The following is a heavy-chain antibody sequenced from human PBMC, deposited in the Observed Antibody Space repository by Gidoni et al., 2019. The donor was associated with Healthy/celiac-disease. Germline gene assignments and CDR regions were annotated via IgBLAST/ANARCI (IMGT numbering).Heavy chain of an antibody. V-gene: IGHV3-21*01. CDR2: ISSSSSYI. CDR3: ARVLRGGAAAGREFDY. J-gene: IGHJ4*02. CDR1: GFTFSRYS. D-gene: IGHD6-13*01. Sequence: EVQLVESGGGLVKPGGSLRLSCAASGFTFSRYSMNWVRQAPGKGLEWVSSISSSSSYIYYADSVKGRFTISRDNAKNSLYLQMNSLRAEDTAVYYCARVLRGGAAAGREFDYWGQGTLVTVSS.